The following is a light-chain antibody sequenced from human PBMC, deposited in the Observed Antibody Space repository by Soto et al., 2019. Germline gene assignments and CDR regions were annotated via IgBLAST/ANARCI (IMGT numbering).Light chain of an antibody. J-gene: IGLJ1*01. CDR2: KGT. V-gene: IGLV2-23*01. CDR3: CSSAPESTHV. Sequence: QSVLAQPASVSGSPGQSVTISCTGTSSDVGAYNSVSWYQQHPDKAPQLMIYKGTQRPSGVSNRFSGSTSGNAASLTISGLQAGDEADYFCCSSAPESTHVFGTGTKVTV. CDR1: SSDVGAYNS.